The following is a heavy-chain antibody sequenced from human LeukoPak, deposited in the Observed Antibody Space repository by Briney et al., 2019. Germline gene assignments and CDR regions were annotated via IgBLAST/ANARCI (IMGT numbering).Heavy chain of an antibody. Sequence: ASVKVSCKTSGYTFTDYYIHWARQAPGQGLEWMGWINPNSGETNSAQKFQGRVTMTGDTPIRTAYMELRRVTSDDPAVYYCARDRDYSNTERGFDYWGQGTLVTVSS. CDR3: ARDRDYSNTERGFDY. D-gene: IGHD4-11*01. V-gene: IGHV1-2*02. CDR2: INPNSGET. CDR1: GYTFTDYY. J-gene: IGHJ4*02.